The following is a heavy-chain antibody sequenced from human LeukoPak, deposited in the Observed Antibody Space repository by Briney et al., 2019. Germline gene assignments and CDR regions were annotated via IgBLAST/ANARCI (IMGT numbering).Heavy chain of an antibody. CDR3: ARVDRYYFYLDV. CDR1: GYTFTSYG. CDR2: IIPIFRTP. J-gene: IGHJ6*03. Sequence: ASVKVSCKASGYTFTSYGISWVRQAPGQGLEWMGWIIPIFRTPNYAQKFQGRVTITTDESTSTAYMELSSLKSEDTAIYYCARVDRYYFYLDVWGKGTTVTVSS. V-gene: IGHV1-69*05.